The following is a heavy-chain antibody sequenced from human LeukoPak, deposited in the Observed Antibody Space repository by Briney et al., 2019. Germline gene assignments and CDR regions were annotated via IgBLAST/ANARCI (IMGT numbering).Heavy chain of an antibody. J-gene: IGHJ4*02. CDR1: GGSFSGYY. V-gene: IGHV4-34*01. CDR2: INHSGST. CDR3: ARGRKWLRSYYFDY. Sequence: PSETLSLTCAVYGGSFSGYYWSWLRQPPGKGLEWFGEINHSGSTNYNPSLKSRVTISVDTSKNQFSLKLSSVTAADTAVYYCARGRKWLRSYYFDYWGQGTLVTVSS. D-gene: IGHD5-12*01.